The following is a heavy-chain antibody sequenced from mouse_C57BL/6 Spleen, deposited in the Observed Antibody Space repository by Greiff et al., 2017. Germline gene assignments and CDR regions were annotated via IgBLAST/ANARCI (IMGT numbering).Heavy chain of an antibody. CDR1: GYTFTSYD. CDR2: IYPRDGST. CDR3: ARAVTTDYYAMDY. V-gene: IGHV1-85*01. D-gene: IGHD2-2*01. Sequence: VKLVESGPELVKPGASVKLSCKASGYTFTSYDINWVKQRPGQGLEWIGWIYPRDGSTKYNEKFKGKATLTVDTSSSTAYMELHSLTSEDSAVYFCARAVTTDYYAMDYWGQGTSVTVSS. J-gene: IGHJ4*01.